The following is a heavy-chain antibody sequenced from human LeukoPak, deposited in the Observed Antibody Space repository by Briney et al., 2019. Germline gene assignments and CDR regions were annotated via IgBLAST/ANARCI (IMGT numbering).Heavy chain of an antibody. CDR3: ARVAYGSGSN. J-gene: IGHJ4*02. CDR1: GFTFSSYA. Sequence: GGSLRLSCAASGFTFSSYAMHWVRQAPGKGLEYVSAISSNGGSTYYANSVKGRFTISRDNSKNTLYLQMGSLRAEDMAVYYCARVAYGSGSNWGQGTLVTVSS. D-gene: IGHD3-10*01. V-gene: IGHV3-64*01. CDR2: ISSNGGST.